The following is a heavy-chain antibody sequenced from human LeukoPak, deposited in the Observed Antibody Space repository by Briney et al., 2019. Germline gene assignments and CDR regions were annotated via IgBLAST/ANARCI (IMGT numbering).Heavy chain of an antibody. V-gene: IGHV4-34*01. J-gene: IGHJ4*02. CDR2: INHSGST. Sequence: SETLSLTCAVYGGPFSGYYWSWIRQPPGKGLGWIGEINHSGSTNYNPSLKSRVTISVDTSKNQFSLKLSSVTAADTAVYYCARATNRRRYFDYWGQGTLVTVSS. CDR1: GGPFSGYY. CDR3: ARATNRRRYFDY.